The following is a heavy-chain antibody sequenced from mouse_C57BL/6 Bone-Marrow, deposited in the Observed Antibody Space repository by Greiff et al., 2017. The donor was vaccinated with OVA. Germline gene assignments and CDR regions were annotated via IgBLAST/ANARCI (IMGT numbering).Heavy chain of an antibody. D-gene: IGHD1-1*01. J-gene: IGHJ1*03. CDR3: ARKYYGSSPCWYFDV. CDR1: GYTFTGYW. Sequence: QVQLQQSGAELMKPGASVKLSCKATGYTFTGYWIEWVKQRPGHGLEWIGEILPGSGSTNYNEKFKGKATFTADTSSNTAYMQLSSLTTEDSAIDYCARKYYGSSPCWYFDVWGTGTTVTVSS. CDR2: ILPGSGST. V-gene: IGHV1-9*01.